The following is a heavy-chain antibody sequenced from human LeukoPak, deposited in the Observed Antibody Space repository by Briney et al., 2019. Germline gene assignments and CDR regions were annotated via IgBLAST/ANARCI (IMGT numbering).Heavy chain of an antibody. CDR3: ANDLGWIQLNLG. V-gene: IGHV3-23*01. Sequence: PGGSLRLSCAASGLTFSNYGMNWVRQAPGKGLERVSGITGNGGTTYYADSVKGRFTISRDNSKNTVYLQMNSLRAEDTAVYYCANDLGWIQLNLGRGQGTLVTVSS. J-gene: IGHJ4*02. D-gene: IGHD5-18*01. CDR1: GLTFSNYG. CDR2: ITGNGGTT.